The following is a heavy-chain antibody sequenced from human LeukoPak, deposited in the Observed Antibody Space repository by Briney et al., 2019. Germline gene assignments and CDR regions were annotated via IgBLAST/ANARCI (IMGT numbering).Heavy chain of an antibody. J-gene: IGHJ6*02. V-gene: IGHV4-34*01. Sequence: SETLSLTCAVYGGSFSGYYWSWIRQPPGKGLEWIGEINHSGSTNYNPSLKSRVTISVVTSKNQFSLKLSSVTAADTAVYYCARGKRSGWWYYYGMDVWGQGTTVTVSS. CDR1: GGSFSGYY. CDR2: INHSGST. CDR3: ARGKRSGWWYYYGMDV. D-gene: IGHD6-19*01.